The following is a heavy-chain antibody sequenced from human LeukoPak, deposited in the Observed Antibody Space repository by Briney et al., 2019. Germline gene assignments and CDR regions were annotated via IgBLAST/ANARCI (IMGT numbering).Heavy chain of an antibody. D-gene: IGHD3-3*01. V-gene: IGHV3-23*01. CDR3: AKDSSIHLNYDFWSGYSRFDY. CDR2: ISGSGGST. CDR1: GFTFSSYA. Sequence: GGSLRLSCAASGFTFSSYAMSWVRRAPGKGLEWVSAISGSGGSTYYADSVKGRFTISRDNSKNTLYLQMNSLRAEDTAVYYCAKDSSIHLNYDFWSGYSRFDYWGQGTLVTVSS. J-gene: IGHJ4*02.